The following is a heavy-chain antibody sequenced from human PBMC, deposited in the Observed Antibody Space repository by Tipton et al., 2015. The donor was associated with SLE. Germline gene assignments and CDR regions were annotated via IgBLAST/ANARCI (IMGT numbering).Heavy chain of an antibody. J-gene: IGHJ4*02. Sequence: SLRLSCAASGFTFSSYAMSWVRQAPGKGLEWVSVIYSGGSSTYYADSVKGRFTISRDNSKNTLYLQMNSLRAEDTAVYYCAKAAARPNYFDYWGQGTLVTVSS. D-gene: IGHD6-6*01. V-gene: IGHV3-23*03. CDR2: IYSGGSST. CDR1: GFTFSSYA. CDR3: AKAAARPNYFDY.